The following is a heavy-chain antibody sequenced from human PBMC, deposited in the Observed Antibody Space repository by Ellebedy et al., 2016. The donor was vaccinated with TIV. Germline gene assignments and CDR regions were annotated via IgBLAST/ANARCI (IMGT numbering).Heavy chain of an antibody. CDR1: GGSISSNY. D-gene: IGHD3-10*01. V-gene: IGHV4-59*01. CDR3: ARDSPYGSGTYYFDN. CDR2: IYYSGST. J-gene: IGHJ4*02. Sequence: MPSETLSLTCTVPGGSISSNYWSWTRQPPGKGLEWIGYIYYSGSTNYNPSLKGRVTISVDTSKNQFSLKLRSVTAADTAVYYCARDSPYGSGTYYFDNWGQGTLVTVSS.